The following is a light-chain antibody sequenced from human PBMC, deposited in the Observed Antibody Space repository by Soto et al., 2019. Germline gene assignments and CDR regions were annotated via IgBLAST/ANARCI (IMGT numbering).Light chain of an antibody. J-gene: IGKJ1*01. CDR2: EPS. CDR1: QTISSW. V-gene: IGKV1-5*03. Sequence: DIQLTQSPSTLSASVGDRVTITCRASQTISSWVAWYQQKPGKAPNLLIYEPSNLESGVPSRFSGRGSGTEFTLTVSSLQPDDFATYYCEYYNDYCWTFGQGTKVEIK. CDR3: EYYNDYCWT.